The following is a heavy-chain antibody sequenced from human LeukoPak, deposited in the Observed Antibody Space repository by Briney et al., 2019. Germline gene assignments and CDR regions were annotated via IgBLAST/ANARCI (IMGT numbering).Heavy chain of an antibody. CDR1: GFTFSSYA. Sequence: PGGSLRLSCAASGFTFSSYAMSWVRQAPGKGLEWVSAISGSGGSTYYADSVKGRFTISRDNAKNSLYLQMNSLRAEDTAVYYCARDFRPYYYDSSGYYYWGQGTLVTVSS. CDR2: ISGSGGST. V-gene: IGHV3-23*01. CDR3: ARDFRPYYYDSSGYYY. J-gene: IGHJ4*02. D-gene: IGHD3-22*01.